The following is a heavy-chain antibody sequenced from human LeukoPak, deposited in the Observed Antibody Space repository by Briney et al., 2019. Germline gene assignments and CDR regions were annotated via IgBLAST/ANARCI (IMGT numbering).Heavy chain of an antibody. CDR1: GGSISSYY. Sequence: KPSETLSLTCTVSGGSISSYYWSWIRQPPGKGLEWIGYIYYSGSTNYNPSLKSRVTISGDTSKNQFSLKLTSGTAAETAVYYCATGGGDDAFDIWGQGTMVTVSS. J-gene: IGHJ3*02. CDR2: IYYSGST. CDR3: ATGGGDDAFDI. D-gene: IGHD3-16*01. V-gene: IGHV4-59*08.